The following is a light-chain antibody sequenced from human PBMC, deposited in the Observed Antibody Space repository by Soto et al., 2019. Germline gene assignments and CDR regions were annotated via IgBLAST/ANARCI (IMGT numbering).Light chain of an antibody. CDR2: GDN. CDR3: QSYDSSLTTFV. V-gene: IGLV1-40*01. CDR1: SSNIGAEYD. J-gene: IGLJ1*01. Sequence: QSVLTQPPSVSGAPGQRVAISCTGSSSNIGAEYDVHWYQQLPGTAPKRLIYGDNNRPSGVPDRFSGSKSGTSASLAITGLQPEDEADYYCQSYDSSLTTFVFGTGTRSPP.